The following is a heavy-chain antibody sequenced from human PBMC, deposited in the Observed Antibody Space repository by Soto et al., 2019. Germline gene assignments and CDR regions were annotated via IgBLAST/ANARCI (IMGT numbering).Heavy chain of an antibody. CDR3: TSLYYGH. CDR2: IWYDGSNK. CDR1: GFAFSSYG. Sequence: GGSLRLSCAASGFAFSSYGMHWVRQTSGKGLEWVAVIWYDGSNKYYADSVKGRFTISRDNSKNTLYLQMNSLKTEDTAVYYCTSLYYGHWGQGTLVTVYS. D-gene: IGHD3-3*01. V-gene: IGHV3-33*01. J-gene: IGHJ4*02.